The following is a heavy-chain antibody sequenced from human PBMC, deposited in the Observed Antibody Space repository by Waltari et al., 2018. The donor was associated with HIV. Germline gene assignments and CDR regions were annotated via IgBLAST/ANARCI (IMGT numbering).Heavy chain of an antibody. D-gene: IGHD1-1*01. Sequence: EVQLLESGGGLVQPGGSLRLSCAASGFTFSSYAMSGVVQALGKGLEWRSAISGSGGSTYFADSVKGRFTISRDNSKNTLYLQMNSLRAEDTAVYYCAIDSLEYFDYWGQGTLVTVSS. CDR1: GFTFSSYA. V-gene: IGHV3-23*01. CDR3: AIDSLEYFDY. CDR2: ISGSGGST. J-gene: IGHJ4*02.